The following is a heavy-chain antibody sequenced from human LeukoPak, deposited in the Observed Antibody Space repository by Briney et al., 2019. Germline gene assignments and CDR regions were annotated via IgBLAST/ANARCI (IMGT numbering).Heavy chain of an antibody. CDR1: GFTFDDYG. CDR2: INWNGGST. Sequence: GGSLRLSCAASGFTFDDYGMSWVRQAPGKGLGWVSGINWNGGSTGYADSVKGRFTISRDNAKNSLYLQMNSLRAEDTALYYCARVYYDSSGYGGFDYWGQGTLVTVSS. V-gene: IGHV3-20*04. D-gene: IGHD3-22*01. CDR3: ARVYYDSSGYGGFDY. J-gene: IGHJ4*02.